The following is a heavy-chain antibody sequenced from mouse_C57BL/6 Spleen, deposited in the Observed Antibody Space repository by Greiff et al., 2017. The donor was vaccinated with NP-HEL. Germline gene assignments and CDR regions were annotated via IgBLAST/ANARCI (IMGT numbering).Heavy chain of an antibody. J-gene: IGHJ2*01. CDR3: ARDSSGLYYFDD. D-gene: IGHD3-2*02. Sequence: QVQLQQPGAELVKPGASVKMSCKASGYTFTSYWITWVKQRPGQGLEWIGDIYPGSGRTNYNEKFKSKATLTVDTSSSTAYMQLSSLTSEDSAVYYCARDSSGLYYFDDWGQGTTLTVSS. V-gene: IGHV1-55*01. CDR1: GYTFTSYW. CDR2: IYPGSGRT.